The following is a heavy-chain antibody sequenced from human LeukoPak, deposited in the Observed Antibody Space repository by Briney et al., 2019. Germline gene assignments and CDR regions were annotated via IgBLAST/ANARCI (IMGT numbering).Heavy chain of an antibody. V-gene: IGHV4-30-4*08. J-gene: IGHJ4*02. Sequence: TLSLTCTVSGGSISSGDYYWSWIRQPPGKGLEWIGYIYYSGSTYYNPSLKSRVTISVDTSKNQFSLKLSSVTAADTAVYYCARDGGWNGFDYWGQGTLVTVSS. CDR2: IYYSGST. CDR3: ARDGGWNGFDY. CDR1: GGSISSGDYY. D-gene: IGHD1-1*01.